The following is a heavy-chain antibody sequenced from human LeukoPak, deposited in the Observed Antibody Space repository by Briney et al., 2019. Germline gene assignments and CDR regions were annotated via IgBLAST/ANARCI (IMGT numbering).Heavy chain of an antibody. J-gene: IGHJ6*03. Sequence: ASVKVSFKASGYTFTNYAISWVRQAPGQGLEWMGWISAYNGNTNYVQKLQGRVTMTTDTSTSTAYMELRSLRSDDTAVYYCARENRRLNHYDILTGYYYYYMDGWGKGTTVTVSS. CDR2: ISAYNGNT. V-gene: IGHV1-18*01. CDR1: GYTFTNYA. CDR3: ARENRRLNHYDILTGYYYYYMDG. D-gene: IGHD3-9*01.